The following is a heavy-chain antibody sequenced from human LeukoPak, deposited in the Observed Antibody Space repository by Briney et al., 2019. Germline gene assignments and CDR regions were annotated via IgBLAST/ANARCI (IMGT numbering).Heavy chain of an antibody. V-gene: IGHV1-2*02. J-gene: IGHJ1*01. CDR3: ARGSYDSSDFEYFQH. CDR2: INLNSDGT. D-gene: IGHD3-22*01. Sequence: ASVKLSCKASGYTFTGYYMHLVRQAHGQGLERMGGINLNSDGTNYAQDFQGRVTMTRDTSISTAYMELSRLRSDDTAVYYCARGSYDSSDFEYFQHWGQGTLVTVSS. CDR1: GYTFTGYY.